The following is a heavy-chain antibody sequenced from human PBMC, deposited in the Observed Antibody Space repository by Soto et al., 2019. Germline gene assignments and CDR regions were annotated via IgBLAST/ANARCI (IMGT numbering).Heavy chain of an antibody. Sequence: PSETLPLTCTVSGASISGFYWSWIRKSAGKGLEWIGRIYATGTTDYNPSLKSRVMMSVDTSKEQFSLKLRSVTAADTAVYYCVRDGTKTLRDWFDPWGQGISVTVSS. CDR2: IYATGTT. D-gene: IGHD1-1*01. J-gene: IGHJ5*02. CDR1: GASISGFY. V-gene: IGHV4-4*07. CDR3: VRDGTKTLRDWFDP.